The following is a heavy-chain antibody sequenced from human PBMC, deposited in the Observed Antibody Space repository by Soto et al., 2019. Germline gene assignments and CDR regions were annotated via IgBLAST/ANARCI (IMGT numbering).Heavy chain of an antibody. CDR3: TKGGYDLIYYFSMDV. V-gene: IGHV3-9*01. Sequence: EVQLIESGGGWVQPGTSLRVSCAASGFTFHEYAMHWVRQAPGKGLEWVSGISSDGDTIAYADSVQGRFTVFRDNAKNSLYLQMNSLRAEDTALYYCTKGGYDLIYYFSMDVWGQETTVTVSS. J-gene: IGHJ6*02. CDR2: ISSDGDTI. CDR1: GFTFHEYA. D-gene: IGHD5-12*01.